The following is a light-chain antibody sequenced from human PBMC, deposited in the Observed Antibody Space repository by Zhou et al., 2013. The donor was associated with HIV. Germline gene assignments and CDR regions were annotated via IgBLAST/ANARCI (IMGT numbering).Light chain of an antibody. Sequence: DIQMTQSPSSVSASVGDRVTITCRASHHIDTWLAWYQQKPGKAPKVLIYAASHLQTGVPSRFSGSGSGTDFTLTISSLQPEDSATYYCQQANSLFLTFGGGTRVEIK. CDR1: HHIDTW. J-gene: IGKJ4*01. CDR2: AAS. CDR3: QQANSLFLT. V-gene: IGKV1-12*01.